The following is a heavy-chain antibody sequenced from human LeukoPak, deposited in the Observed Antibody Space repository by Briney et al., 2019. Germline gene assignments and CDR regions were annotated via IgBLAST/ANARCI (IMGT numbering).Heavy chain of an antibody. V-gene: IGHV4-38-2*01. CDR3: AILPHLSSGWFDP. CDR1: GYSISSGYY. J-gene: IGHJ5*02. D-gene: IGHD6-19*01. Sequence: SETLSLTRAVSGYSISSGYYWGWIRQPPGKGLEWIGNIYHSGSTYYNPSLKSRVTISVDTSKNQFSLKLSSVTAADTAVYYCAILPHLSSGWFDPWGQGTLVTVSS. CDR2: IYHSGST.